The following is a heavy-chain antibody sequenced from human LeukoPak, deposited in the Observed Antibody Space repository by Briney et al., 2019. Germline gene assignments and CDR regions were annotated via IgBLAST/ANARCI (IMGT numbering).Heavy chain of an antibody. J-gene: IGHJ4*02. D-gene: IGHD6-13*01. V-gene: IGHV4-59*01. CDR3: ARGYSTSWTYYFDY. CDR2: IYGNT. CDR1: GGSITVYY. Sequence: PSETLSLTCSVSGGSITVYYWNWIRQSPGKGLEWIGHIYGNTNYNPSLKSRVTISVDTSKNHLSLRMNSVTAVDTAVYYCARGYSTSWTYYFDYWGQGALVTVSS.